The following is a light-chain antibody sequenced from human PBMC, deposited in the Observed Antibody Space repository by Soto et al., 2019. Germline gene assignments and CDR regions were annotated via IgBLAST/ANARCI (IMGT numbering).Light chain of an antibody. Sequence: EIGLTQSPGTLCLSPWEIATLSCRASQSVSNNYLAWYQLKPGQAPRFLIYGASNRATGIPDRFSGSGSGTDFTLTISRLEPEDSAVYYCQQYGSSGLTFGGGTKVDIK. CDR1: QSVSNNY. CDR2: GAS. V-gene: IGKV3-20*01. J-gene: IGKJ4*01. CDR3: QQYGSSGLT.